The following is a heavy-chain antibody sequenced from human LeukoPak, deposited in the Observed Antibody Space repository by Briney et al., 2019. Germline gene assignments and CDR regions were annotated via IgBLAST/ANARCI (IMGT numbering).Heavy chain of an antibody. CDR2: ISGSGGST. J-gene: IGHJ4*02. CDR3: AKLRTGSIAVAGDY. D-gene: IGHD6-19*01. Sequence: QTGGSLRLSCAAPGFTFSSYAMSWVRQAPGKGLEWVSAISGSGGSTYYADSVKGRFTISRDNSKNTLYLQMNSLRAEDTAVYYCAKLRTGSIAVAGDYWGQGTLVTVSS. V-gene: IGHV3-23*01. CDR1: GFTFSSYA.